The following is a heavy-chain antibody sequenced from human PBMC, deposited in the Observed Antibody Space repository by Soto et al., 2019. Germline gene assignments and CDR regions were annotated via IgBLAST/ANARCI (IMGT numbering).Heavy chain of an antibody. CDR1: GFTFSSYA. CDR2: ISGSGDRT. V-gene: IGHV3-23*01. J-gene: IGHJ4*02. D-gene: IGHD6-25*01. CDR3: AKDRVYSSAPRGFDY. Sequence: GGSLRLSCAASGFTFSSYAMSWVRQAPGKGLEWVSAISGSGDRTYYADSVKGRFTISRDNSKNTLYLQMNSLRDEDTAVYYCAKDRVYSSAPRGFDYWGQGTLVTVSS.